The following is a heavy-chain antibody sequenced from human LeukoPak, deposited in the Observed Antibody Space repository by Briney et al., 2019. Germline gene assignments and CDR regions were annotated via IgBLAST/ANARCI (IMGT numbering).Heavy chain of an antibody. Sequence: SETLSLTCTVSGGSISSYYWSWIRQPPGKGLEWIGNIYHSGSTNYKSSLKSRVTISVDTSKNQFSLKLSSVTAADTAVYYCARDTRGDILTGAHAFDIWGQGTMVTVSS. D-gene: IGHD3-9*01. CDR3: ARDTRGDILTGAHAFDI. V-gene: IGHV4-59*01. CDR2: IYHSGST. CDR1: GGSISSYY. J-gene: IGHJ3*02.